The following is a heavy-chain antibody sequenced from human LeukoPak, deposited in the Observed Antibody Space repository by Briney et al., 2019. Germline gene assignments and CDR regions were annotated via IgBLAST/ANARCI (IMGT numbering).Heavy chain of an antibody. CDR1: GFXFSSYA. V-gene: IGHV3-64*05. CDR3: VKGGTQLWWALTG. Sequence: PGGSLRLSCSASGFXFSSYAIHWVRQAPGKGLEYVSAISSNGGSTFYADSLKGRFTISRDNSKNTLYIQMSSLRVEDTAVYYCVKGGTQLWWALTGWGQGTLVTVSS. D-gene: IGHD5-18*01. CDR2: ISSNGGST. J-gene: IGHJ4*02.